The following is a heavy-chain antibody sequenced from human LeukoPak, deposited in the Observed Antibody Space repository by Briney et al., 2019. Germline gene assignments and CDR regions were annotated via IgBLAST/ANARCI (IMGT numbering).Heavy chain of an antibody. CDR2: IYYSGST. V-gene: IGHV4-39*07. CDR3: ARVLYKNDFWSGYGVMEV. J-gene: IGHJ6*03. CDR1: GGSISTYY. Sequence: PSETLSLTCTVSGGSISTYYWGWIRQPPGKGLEWIGSIYYSGSTYYNPSLKSRVTISVDTSKNQFSLKLSSVTAADTAVYYCARVLYKNDFWSGYGVMEVWGKGTTVTVSS. D-gene: IGHD3-3*01.